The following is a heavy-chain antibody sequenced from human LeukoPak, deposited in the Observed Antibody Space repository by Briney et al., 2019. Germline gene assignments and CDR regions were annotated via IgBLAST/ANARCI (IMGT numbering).Heavy chain of an antibody. CDR3: ARVGSSSWCFDY. D-gene: IGHD6-13*01. J-gene: IGHJ4*02. CDR2: IKEDGSEK. Sequence: GGSLRLSCAASRFTFSSYWMSWVREAPGKGLEWVANIKEDGSEKDYVDSVKGRFTISRDNTKNSLYLQMDSLRAEDTAVYYCARVGSSSWCFDYWGQGTLVTVSS. V-gene: IGHV3-7*01. CDR1: RFTFSSYW.